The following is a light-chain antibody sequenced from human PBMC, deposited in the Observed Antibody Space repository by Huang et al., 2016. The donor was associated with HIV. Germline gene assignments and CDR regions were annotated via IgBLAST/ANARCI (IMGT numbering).Light chain of an antibody. V-gene: IGKV1-5*03. J-gene: IGKJ1*01. Sequence: DIQMNQSASTLSASVGDRVTITCRASQTISNWLAWYQQKPGKAPNLLIYKASTLESGVPSRFSGSGSGTEFTLTISSLQPDDFATYYCHHYNSYSGAFGQGTKVEIK. CDR3: HHYNSYSGA. CDR2: KAS. CDR1: QTISNW.